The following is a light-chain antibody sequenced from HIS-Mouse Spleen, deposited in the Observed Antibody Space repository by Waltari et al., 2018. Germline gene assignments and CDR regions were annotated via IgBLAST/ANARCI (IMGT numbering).Light chain of an antibody. CDR3: AAWDDSLNGWV. V-gene: IGLV1-44*01. Sequence: QSVLTQPPSASGTPGQSVTISCSGSSSNIRSNTVTWYQQLPGTAPNLLIYSNNQRPSGVPDRFSGSKSGTSASLAISGLQSEDEADYYCAAWDDSLNGWVFGGGTKLTVL. CDR1: SSNIRSNT. CDR2: SNN. J-gene: IGLJ3*02.